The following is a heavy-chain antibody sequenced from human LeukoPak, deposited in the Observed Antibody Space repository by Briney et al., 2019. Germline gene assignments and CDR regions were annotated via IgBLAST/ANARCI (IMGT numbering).Heavy chain of an antibody. CDR1: GGTFSSYT. Sequence: SVKVSCKASGGTFSSYTISWVRQAPGQGLEWMGRIIPILGIANYAQKFQGRVTITADKSTSTAYMELSSLRSEDTAVYYCARDLGAVEPLDYWGQGTLVTVSS. D-gene: IGHD1-26*01. J-gene: IGHJ4*02. CDR2: IIPILGIA. V-gene: IGHV1-69*04. CDR3: ARDLGAVEPLDY.